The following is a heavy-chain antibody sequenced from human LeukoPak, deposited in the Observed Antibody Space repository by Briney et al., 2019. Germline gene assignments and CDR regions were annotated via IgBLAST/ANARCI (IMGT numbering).Heavy chain of an antibody. Sequence: GGSLRLSCAASGFTFSSYAMSWVRQAPGKGLEWVSAISGSAGSTYYADSVKGRFTISRDNSKNTLYLQMNSLRAEDTAVYYCARHLLYYDSSGYYSDAFDIWGQGTMVTVSS. CDR2: ISGSAGST. CDR1: GFTFSSYA. CDR3: ARHLLYYDSSGYYSDAFDI. J-gene: IGHJ3*02. D-gene: IGHD3-22*01. V-gene: IGHV3-23*01.